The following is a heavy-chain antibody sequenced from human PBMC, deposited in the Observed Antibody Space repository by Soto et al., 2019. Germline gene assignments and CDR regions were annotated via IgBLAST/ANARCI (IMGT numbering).Heavy chain of an antibody. CDR1: GYSYTSYW. D-gene: IGHD1-26*01. V-gene: IGHV5-51*01. J-gene: IGHJ6*02. CDR2: IYPGDSDT. Sequence: GESLKISCKGSGYSYTSYWIGWVRQMPGKGLEWMGIIYPGDSDTRYSPSFQGQVTISADKSISTAYLQWSSLKASDTAMYYCARHGTRSQHYYYGMDVGGQGTTVTVSS. CDR3: ARHGTRSQHYYYGMDV.